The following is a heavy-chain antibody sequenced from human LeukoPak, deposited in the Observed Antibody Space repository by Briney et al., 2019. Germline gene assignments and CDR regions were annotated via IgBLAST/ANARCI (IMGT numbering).Heavy chain of an antibody. Sequence: GGSLGLSCAASGFTFSSYGMHWVRQAPGKGLEWVAVISYDGSNKYYADSVKGRFTISRDNSKNTLYLQMNSLRAEDTAVYYCAKRSDFPYYFDYWGQGTLVTVSS. CDR1: GFTFSSYG. CDR2: ISYDGSNK. CDR3: AKRSDFPYYFDY. J-gene: IGHJ4*02. D-gene: IGHD3-3*01. V-gene: IGHV3-30*18.